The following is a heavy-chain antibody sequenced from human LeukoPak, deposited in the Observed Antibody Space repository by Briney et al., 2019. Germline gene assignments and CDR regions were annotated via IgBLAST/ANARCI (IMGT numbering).Heavy chain of an antibody. CDR1: GFTLSTYW. Sequence: PGGSLRLSCAASGFTLSTYWMHWVRQAPEKGLVWVSRLNSDGSTTTYADSVKGRFTISRDNAKNTLYRQMNSLRAEDTAVYYCARDLGSCSSTRCQTNWFHPWGQGTLVTVSS. CDR3: ARDLGSCSSTRCQTNWFHP. V-gene: IGHV3-74*01. CDR2: LNSDGSTT. D-gene: IGHD2-2*01. J-gene: IGHJ5*02.